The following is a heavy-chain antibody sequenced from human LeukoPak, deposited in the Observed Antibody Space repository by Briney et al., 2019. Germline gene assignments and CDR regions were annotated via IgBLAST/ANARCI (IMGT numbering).Heavy chain of an antibody. CDR3: AKDLYSSSWYAGLGYFDY. D-gene: IGHD6-13*01. CDR1: GFTFSSYA. Sequence: GGSLRLSCAASGFTFSSYAMSWVRQAPGKGLEWVSAISGSGGSTYYADSVKGRFTISRDNSKNTLYLQMNSLRAEDTAVYYCAKDLYSSSWYAGLGYFDYWGQGTLVTVSS. V-gene: IGHV3-23*01. J-gene: IGHJ4*02. CDR2: ISGSGGST.